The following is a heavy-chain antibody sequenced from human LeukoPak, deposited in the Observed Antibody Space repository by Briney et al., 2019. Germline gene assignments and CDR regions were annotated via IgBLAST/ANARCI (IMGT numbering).Heavy chain of an antibody. D-gene: IGHD3-10*01. J-gene: IGHJ6*02. CDR1: GYTLTELS. CDR3: ATARAVRGVICYGMDV. Sequence: ASVRVSSTVSGYTLTELSMHWVRQAPGKGLEWMGGFDPEDGETIYAQTFQGRVTMTEDTPTDTAYMELSSLRSEDTAVYYCATARAVRGVICYGMDVWGQGTTVTVSS. CDR2: FDPEDGET. V-gene: IGHV1-24*01.